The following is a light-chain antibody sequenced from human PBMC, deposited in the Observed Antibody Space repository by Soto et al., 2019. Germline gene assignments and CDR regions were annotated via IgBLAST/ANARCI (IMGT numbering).Light chain of an antibody. V-gene: IGKV3-15*01. Sequence: DIVMTQSPATLSVSPGDRATLSCRASLSVSSNLAWYQQKPGQAPSLIIYGASNRATGIPARFSGRGSGTEITLTISSLQSEDFAVYYCQQYNNWYTFDHGTKLEIK. CDR3: QQYNNWYT. J-gene: IGKJ2*01. CDR1: LSVSSN. CDR2: GAS.